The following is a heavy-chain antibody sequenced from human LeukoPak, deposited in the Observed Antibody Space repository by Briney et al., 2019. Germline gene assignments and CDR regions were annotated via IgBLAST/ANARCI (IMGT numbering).Heavy chain of an antibody. D-gene: IGHD3-10*01. Sequence: SETLSLTCIVSGGSISSYYWGWIRQPPGKGLEWIGSIYDSGSTYYNPSLKSRVTISVGTSKNQFSLKLNSVTAADTAVYYCARHYGPWGQGTLVTVSS. CDR2: IYDSGST. CDR3: ARHYGP. CDR1: GGSISSYY. V-gene: IGHV4-39*01. J-gene: IGHJ5*02.